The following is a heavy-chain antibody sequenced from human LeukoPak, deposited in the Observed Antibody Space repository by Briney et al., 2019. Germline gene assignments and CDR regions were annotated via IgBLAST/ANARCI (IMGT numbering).Heavy chain of an antibody. Sequence: SETLSLTCAVSGGSISSGGYSWRWIRQPPGKGLEWIGYIYHSGSTYYNPSLKSRVTISVDRSKNQFSLKLSSVTAADTAVYYCARGIDSSSWYYFDYWGQGTLVTVSS. V-gene: IGHV4-30-2*01. CDR3: ARGIDSSSWYYFDY. CDR2: IYHSGST. J-gene: IGHJ4*02. D-gene: IGHD6-13*01. CDR1: GGSISSGGYS.